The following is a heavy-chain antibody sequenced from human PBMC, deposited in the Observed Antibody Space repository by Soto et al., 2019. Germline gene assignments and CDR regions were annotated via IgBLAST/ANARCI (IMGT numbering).Heavy chain of an antibody. CDR3: GRGYTSGDV. V-gene: IGHV3-23*01. CDR1: GFAFSTYA. D-gene: IGHD5-18*01. CDR2: ITPGAGNT. Sequence: EVQLLESGGGLVQPGGSLRLSCAASGFAFSTYAVTWVRQAPGKGLEWVSSITPGAGNTYYADSVKGRFTISRDNPKNTLYLQMNSLRAEDTAVSFCGRGYTSGDVWGRGTTVTVSS. J-gene: IGHJ6*04.